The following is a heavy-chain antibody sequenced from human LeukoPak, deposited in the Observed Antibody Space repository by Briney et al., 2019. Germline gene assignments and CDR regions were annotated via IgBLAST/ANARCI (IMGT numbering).Heavy chain of an antibody. CDR3: AKDPGSRWYGYFDY. Sequence: GGSLRLSCAASGFTVSSNYMTWVRQAPGKGLEWVSAIRGNDGNTYYADSVKGRFTISRDNSKNTLFLQMNTLRAEDTAVYYCAKDPGSRWYGYFDYWGQGTLVTVSS. V-gene: IGHV3-23*01. D-gene: IGHD6-13*01. CDR2: IRGNDGNT. J-gene: IGHJ4*02. CDR1: GFTVSSNY.